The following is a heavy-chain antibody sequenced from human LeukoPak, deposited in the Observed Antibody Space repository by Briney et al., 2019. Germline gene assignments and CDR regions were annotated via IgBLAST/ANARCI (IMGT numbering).Heavy chain of an antibody. V-gene: IGHV3-48*01. CDR1: GFTFSSYS. J-gene: IGHJ6*03. Sequence: GGSLRLSCAASGFTFSSYSMNWVRQAPGKGLEWVSYISSSSSTIYYADSVKGRFTISRDNAKNSLYLQMNSLRAEDTAVYYCARDSQLPNYYYYYYYYMDVWGKGTTVTVSS. CDR2: ISSSSSTI. D-gene: IGHD2-2*01. CDR3: ARDSQLPNYYYYYYYYMDV.